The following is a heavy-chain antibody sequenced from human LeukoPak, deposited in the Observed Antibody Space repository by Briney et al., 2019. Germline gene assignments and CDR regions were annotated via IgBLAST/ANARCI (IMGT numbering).Heavy chain of an antibody. V-gene: IGHV3-30-3*01. D-gene: IGHD3-10*01. CDR3: AKDQLYYYGSGSYYDPFDY. J-gene: IGHJ4*02. Sequence: GGSLRLSCAASGFTFSSYAMHWVRQAPGKGLEWVAVISYDGSNKYYADSVKGRFTISRDNSKNTLYLQMNSLRAEDTAVYYCAKDQLYYYGSGSYYDPFDYWGQGTLVTVSS. CDR1: GFTFSSYA. CDR2: ISYDGSNK.